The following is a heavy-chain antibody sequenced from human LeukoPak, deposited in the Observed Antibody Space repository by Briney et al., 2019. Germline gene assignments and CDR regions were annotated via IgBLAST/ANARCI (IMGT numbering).Heavy chain of an antibody. CDR1: GFIFNNYG. Sequence: GGSLRLSCAASGFIFNNYGIRWVREAPGKGLGWVAFIRADGDSEFYAASVKGRITISRDNSKDTLYLDINSLRAEDTAVYYCAKDYFHSSGFYTGGTFESWGQGTLVTVSS. CDR3: AKDYFHSSGFYTGGTFES. D-gene: IGHD3-22*01. CDR2: IRADGDSE. V-gene: IGHV3-30*02. J-gene: IGHJ4*02.